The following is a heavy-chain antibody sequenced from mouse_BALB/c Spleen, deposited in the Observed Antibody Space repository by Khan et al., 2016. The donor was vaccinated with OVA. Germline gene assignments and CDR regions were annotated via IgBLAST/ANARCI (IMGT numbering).Heavy chain of an antibody. CDR3: ASHVTGSFAY. CDR2: INSDGYYT. V-gene: IGHV5-6*01. D-gene: IGHD4-1*01. Sequence: EVELVESGGDLVRPGGSLKLSCAASGFTFSAYGMSWVRQSPAKRLEWVATINSDGYYTYYPDSLKGRFIISRDNAKNTQCLQSASLKSEDTAMDYCASHVTGSFAYWGQGTLVTVSA. CDR1: GFTFSAYG. J-gene: IGHJ3*01.